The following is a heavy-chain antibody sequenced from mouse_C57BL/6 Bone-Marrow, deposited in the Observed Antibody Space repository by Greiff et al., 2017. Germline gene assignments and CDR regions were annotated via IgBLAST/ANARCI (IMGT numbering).Heavy chain of an antibody. V-gene: IGHV1-69*01. CDR1: GYTFTSYW. CDR3: AREDGYYAMDY. D-gene: IGHD2-3*01. CDR2: IDPSDSYT. J-gene: IGHJ4*01. Sequence: QVQLQQPGAELVMPGASVKLSCKASGYTFTSYWMHWVKQRPGQGLEWIGEIDPSDSYTNYNQKFKGKSTLTVDKSSSTAYLQLSSLTSEDSAVYYYAREDGYYAMDYWGQGTSVTVSS.